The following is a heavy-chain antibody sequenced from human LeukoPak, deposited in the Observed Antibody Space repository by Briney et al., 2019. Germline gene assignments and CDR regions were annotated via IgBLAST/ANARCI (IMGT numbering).Heavy chain of an antibody. J-gene: IGHJ4*02. CDR1: GFTFSSYA. V-gene: IGHV3-23*01. CDR3: AKDPYDISGDYYGPTGIVDY. D-gene: IGHD3-22*01. Sequence: GGSLRLSCAASGFTFSSYAMSWVRQAPGKGLEWVSGISGGGGTTYYADSVKGRFTVSRDNSKKTLYLQMNSLRAEDTAVYYCAKDPYDISGDYYGPTGIVDYWGQGTLVTVSS. CDR2: ISGGGGTT.